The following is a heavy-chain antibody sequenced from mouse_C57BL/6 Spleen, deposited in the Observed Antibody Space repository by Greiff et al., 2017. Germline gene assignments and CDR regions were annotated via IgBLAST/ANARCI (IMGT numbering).Heavy chain of an antibody. J-gene: IGHJ2*01. CDR1: GFNIKDDY. CDR2: IDPENGDT. D-gene: IGHD1-1*01. Sequence: VQLQQSGAELVRPGASVKLSCTASGFNIKDDYMHWVKQRPEQGLEWIGWIDPENGDTEYASKFQGKATITADTSSNTAYLQLSSLTSEDTAVYYCTPHYYGSSYADYRGQGTTLTVSS. CDR3: TPHYYGSSYADY. V-gene: IGHV14-4*01.